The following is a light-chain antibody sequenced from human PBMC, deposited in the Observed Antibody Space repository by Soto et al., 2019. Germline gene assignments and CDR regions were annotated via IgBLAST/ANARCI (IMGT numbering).Light chain of an antibody. CDR1: QGISGW. V-gene: IGKV1-5*03. Sequence: DIQMTQSPSTLSASVGDRVTITCRASQGISGWLAWYQQKPGKAPRLLIYKASSLESGVPSRFSGSGFGTEFTITISIMQPDDSGTYYCQQYETYFRTFGQWTKLEIK. CDR2: KAS. CDR3: QQYETYFRT. J-gene: IGKJ2*01.